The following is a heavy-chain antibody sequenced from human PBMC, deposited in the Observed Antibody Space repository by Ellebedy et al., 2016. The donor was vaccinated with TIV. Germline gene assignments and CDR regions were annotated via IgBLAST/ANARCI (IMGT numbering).Heavy chain of an antibody. CDR1: GFSFSSYI. CDR2: ISSDSSDL. J-gene: IGHJ5*02. V-gene: IGHV3-21*01. CDR3: AAGSKEYWFDP. D-gene: IGHD3-10*01. Sequence: PGGSLRLSCAASGFSFSSYIMNWVRQAPGEAPAWVSSISSDSSDLSYADSGKGRFTISRDNAKNLLNLQMNSLGVEDTAVYYCAAGSKEYWFDPWGQGTLVTVSS.